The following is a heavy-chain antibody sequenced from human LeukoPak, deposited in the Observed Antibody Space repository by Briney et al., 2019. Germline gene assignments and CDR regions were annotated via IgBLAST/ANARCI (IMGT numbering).Heavy chain of an antibody. CDR1: GFTFSSYA. D-gene: IGHD6-13*01. V-gene: IGHV3-53*01. Sequence: GGSLRLSCAASGFTFSSYAMSWVRQAPGKGLEWVSVIYSGGSTYYADSVKGRFTISRDNSKNTLYLQMNSLRAEDTAVYYCASLSSSWYSFDYWGQGTLVTVSS. CDR2: IYSGGST. CDR3: ASLSSSWYSFDY. J-gene: IGHJ4*02.